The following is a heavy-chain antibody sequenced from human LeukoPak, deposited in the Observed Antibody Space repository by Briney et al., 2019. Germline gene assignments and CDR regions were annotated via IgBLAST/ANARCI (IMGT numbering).Heavy chain of an antibody. J-gene: IGHJ4*02. CDR2: ISGSGGST. CDR1: GFTFSSYA. D-gene: IGHD3-10*01. V-gene: IGHV3-23*01. Sequence: GGSLRLSCAASGFTFSSYAMSWVRQAPGKGLEWVSAISGSGGSTYYADSVKGRFTISRDNSKNTLYLQLNSLRAEDTAVYYCARDLSSLVRGALDYWGQGTLVTVSS. CDR3: ARDLSSLVRGALDY.